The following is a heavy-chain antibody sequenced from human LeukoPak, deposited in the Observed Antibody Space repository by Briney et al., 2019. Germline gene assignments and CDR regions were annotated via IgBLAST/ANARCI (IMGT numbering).Heavy chain of an antibody. V-gene: IGHV4-39*07. CDR3: ARVARVFDY. J-gene: IGHJ4*02. CDR1: GGSISSGGYY. Sequence: SETLSLTCTVSGGSISSGGYYWSWIRQPPGKGLEWIGEINHSGSTNYNPSLKSRVTISVDTSKNQFSLKLSSVTAADTAVYYCARVARVFDYWGQGTLVTVSS. CDR2: INHSGST.